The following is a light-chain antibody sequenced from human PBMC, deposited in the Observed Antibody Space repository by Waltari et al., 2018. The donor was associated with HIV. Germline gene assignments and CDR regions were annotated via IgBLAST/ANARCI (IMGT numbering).Light chain of an antibody. V-gene: IGLV3-25*03. Sequence: SYGLTQPPSVSVSPGQKATFTCSGDALPKQYAYWYQQKPGQAPVMGIYKDSERPSGIPERISYSSSATTVTLTIIGGQAADEAFYYSHSSVISGNYWVCGGETKLTFL. CDR3: HSSVISGNYWV. J-gene: IGLJ3*02. CDR2: KDS. CDR1: ALPKQY.